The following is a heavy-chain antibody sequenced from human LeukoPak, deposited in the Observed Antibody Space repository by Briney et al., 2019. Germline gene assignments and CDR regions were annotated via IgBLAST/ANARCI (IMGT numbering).Heavy chain of an antibody. D-gene: IGHD3-9*01. CDR3: AKAANYDILTGYYLDY. J-gene: IGHJ4*02. V-gene: IGHV3-23*01. CDR2: ITGGGDTT. Sequence: GGSLRLSCAASGFTFSSYAMTWVRQAPGNGLEWVSAITGGGDTTYYADSVKGRFTISRDNSKNTLYLQMNNLRAEDTAIYYCAKAANYDILTGYYLDYWGQGTLVTVSS. CDR1: GFTFSSYA.